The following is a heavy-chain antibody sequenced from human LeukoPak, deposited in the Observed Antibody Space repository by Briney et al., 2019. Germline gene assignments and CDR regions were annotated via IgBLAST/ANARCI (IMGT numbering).Heavy chain of an antibody. D-gene: IGHD3-10*01. V-gene: IGHV1-69*02. Sequence: ASVKVSCKASGGTLGTYTISWLRQAPGQGLEWMGRITPLLTITKYAQKFQGRVTITADRSTSRVHMELNSLTSEDTAVYYCARGGDWFGPWGQGSLVTVSS. CDR3: ARGGDWFGP. CDR1: GGTLGTYT. J-gene: IGHJ5*02. CDR2: ITPLLTIT.